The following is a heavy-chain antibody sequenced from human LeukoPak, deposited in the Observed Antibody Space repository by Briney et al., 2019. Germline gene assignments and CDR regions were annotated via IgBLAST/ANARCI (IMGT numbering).Heavy chain of an antibody. CDR1: GFTFSSYS. CDR3: ARGWGGYDSSGYYSVDAFDI. V-gene: IGHV3-21*01. CDR2: ISSSSSYI. J-gene: IGHJ3*02. D-gene: IGHD3-22*01. Sequence: PGGSLRLSCAASGFTFSSYSMNWVRQAPGKGLEWVSSISSSSSYIYYADSVKGRFTISRDNAKNSLYLQMNSLRAEDTAVYYCARGWGGYDSSGYYSVDAFDIWGQGTMVTVSS.